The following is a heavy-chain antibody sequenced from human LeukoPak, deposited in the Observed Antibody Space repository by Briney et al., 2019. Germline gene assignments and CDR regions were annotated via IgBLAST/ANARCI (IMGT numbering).Heavy chain of an antibody. Sequence: PGGPLRLSCAASGFTFSRYWMSWVRQAPGKGLEWVANIKQDGSEKYYVDSVKGRFTISRDNAKNTLYLQMNSLRAEDTAMYYCVRDGGRLNFGNGASFDYWGQGTLVTVSS. CDR3: VRDGGRLNFGNGASFDY. CDR2: IKQDGSEK. J-gene: IGHJ4*02. V-gene: IGHV3-7*01. D-gene: IGHD3-10*01. CDR1: GFTFSRYW.